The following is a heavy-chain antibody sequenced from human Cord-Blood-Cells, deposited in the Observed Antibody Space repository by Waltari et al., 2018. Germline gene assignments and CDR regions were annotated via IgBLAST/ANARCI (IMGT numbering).Heavy chain of an antibody. CDR3: AIKRYSSSNWFDP. CDR1: GGSISSGSYY. CDR2: IYTSGST. V-gene: IGHV4-61*09. J-gene: IGHJ5*02. Sequence: QVQLQESGPGLVKPSQTLSLTCTVSGGSISSGSYYWSWIRQPAGKGLEWIGYIYTSGSTNYNPPLKSRVTISVDTSKNQFSLKLSSVTAADTAVYYCAIKRYSSSNWFDPWGQGTLVTVSS. D-gene: IGHD6-6*01.